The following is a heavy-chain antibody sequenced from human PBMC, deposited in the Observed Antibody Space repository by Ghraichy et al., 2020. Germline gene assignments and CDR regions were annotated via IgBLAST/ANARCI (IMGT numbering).Heavy chain of an antibody. D-gene: IGHD1-26*01. V-gene: IGHV4-34*01. CDR1: GGSFSGYY. Sequence: SETLSLTCAVYGGSFSGYYWSWIRQPPGKGLEWIGEINHSGSTNYNPSLKSRVTISVDTSKNQFSLKLSSVTAADTAVYYCARHLAPSPSVIVGARDAFDIWGQGTMVTVSS. CDR3: ARHLAPSPSVIVGARDAFDI. J-gene: IGHJ3*02. CDR2: INHSGST.